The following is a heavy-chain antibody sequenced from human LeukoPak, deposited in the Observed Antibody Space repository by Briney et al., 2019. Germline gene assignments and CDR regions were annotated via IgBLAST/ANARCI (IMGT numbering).Heavy chain of an antibody. CDR2: IYYSGST. V-gene: IGHV4-39*07. J-gene: IGHJ5*02. CDR1: GGSISSSSYY. Sequence: SETLSLTCIVSGGSISSSSYYWGWIRQPPGKGLEWIGSIYYSGSTYYNPSLKSRVTISVDTSKNQFSLKLSSVTAADTAVYYCAREYSSGRTNWFDPWGQGTLVTVSS. CDR3: AREYSSGRTNWFDP. D-gene: IGHD6-19*01.